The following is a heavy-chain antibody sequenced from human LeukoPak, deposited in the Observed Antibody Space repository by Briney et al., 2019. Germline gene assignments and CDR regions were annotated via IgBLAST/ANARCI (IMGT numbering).Heavy chain of an antibody. CDR2: ISSSGSTI. CDR1: GFTFSDYY. V-gene: IGHV3-11*04. D-gene: IGHD1-26*01. CDR3: ARDTASIVGATGFDY. Sequence: PGGSLRLSCAASGFTFSDYYMSWVRQAPGKGLEWVSYISSSGSTIYYADSVKGRFTISRDNAKNSLYLQMNSLRAEDTAVYYCARDTASIVGATGFDYWGQGTLVTVSS. J-gene: IGHJ4*02.